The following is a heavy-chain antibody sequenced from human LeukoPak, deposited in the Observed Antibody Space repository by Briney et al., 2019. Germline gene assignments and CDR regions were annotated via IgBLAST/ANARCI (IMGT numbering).Heavy chain of an antibody. V-gene: IGHV3-7*01. D-gene: IGHD2-15*01. Sequence: GGSLRLSCAASGLNFSRNWMTWVRQAPGKGLEWVANIKEEGSAKSYVDSVKGRFTISRDNAKNSLYLQMSSLRVEDTAVYYCARDYDYFSGHNLDAYDIWGQGTTVTVPS. J-gene: IGHJ3*02. CDR3: ARDYDYFSGHNLDAYDI. CDR1: GLNFSRNW. CDR2: IKEEGSAK.